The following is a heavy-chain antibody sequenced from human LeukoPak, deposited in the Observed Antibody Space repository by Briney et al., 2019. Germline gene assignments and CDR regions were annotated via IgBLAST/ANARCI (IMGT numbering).Heavy chain of an antibody. CDR2: IYTSGST. Sequence: PSETLSLTCTVSGGSISSYYWSWIRQPAGKGLEWIGRIYTSGSTNYNPSLKSRVTMSVDTSKNQFSLKLSSVTAADTAVYYCAREYSSGRPYYFDYWGQGTLVTVSP. CDR3: AREYSSGRPYYFDY. V-gene: IGHV4-4*07. J-gene: IGHJ4*02. CDR1: GGSISSYY. D-gene: IGHD6-19*01.